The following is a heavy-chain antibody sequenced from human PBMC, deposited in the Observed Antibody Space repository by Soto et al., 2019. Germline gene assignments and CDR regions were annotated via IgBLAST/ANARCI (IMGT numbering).Heavy chain of an antibody. J-gene: IGHJ6*02. Sequence: GASVKVSCKASGYTFTSYAMHWVRQAPGQRLEWMGWINAGNGNTKYSQKFQGRVTITRDTSASTAYMELSSLRSEDTAVYYCARDPGLSYGVDVWGQGTTVTVSS. CDR2: INAGNGNT. CDR1: GYTFTSYA. V-gene: IGHV1-3*01. D-gene: IGHD3-10*01. CDR3: ARDPGLSYGVDV.